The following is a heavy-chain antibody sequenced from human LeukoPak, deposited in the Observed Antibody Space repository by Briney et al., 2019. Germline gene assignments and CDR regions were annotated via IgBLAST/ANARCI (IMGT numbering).Heavy chain of an antibody. J-gene: IGHJ4*02. D-gene: IGHD3-3*01. CDR3: ARGGYDFWSGYYRGHDY. Sequence: SETLSLTCTVSGGSISSYYWSWLRQPPGKGLEWIGEINHSGSTNYNPSLKSRVTISVDTSKNQFSLKLSSVTAADTAVYYCARGGYDFWSGYYRGHDYWGQGTLVTVSS. V-gene: IGHV4-34*01. CDR2: INHSGST. CDR1: GGSISSYY.